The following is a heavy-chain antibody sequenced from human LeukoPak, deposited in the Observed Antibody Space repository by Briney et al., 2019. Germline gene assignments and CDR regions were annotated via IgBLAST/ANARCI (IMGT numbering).Heavy chain of an antibody. CDR2: INHSGST. J-gene: IGHJ5*02. V-gene: IGHV4-34*01. Sequence: PSETLSLTCAVYGGSFSGYYWSWIRQPPGKGLEWIGEINHSGSTNYNPSLKSRVTISVDTSKNQFSLKLSSVTAADTAVYYCARGRIAAAAPSGRFDPWGQGTLVTVSS. CDR3: ARGRIAAAAPSGRFDP. CDR1: GGSFSGYY. D-gene: IGHD6-13*01.